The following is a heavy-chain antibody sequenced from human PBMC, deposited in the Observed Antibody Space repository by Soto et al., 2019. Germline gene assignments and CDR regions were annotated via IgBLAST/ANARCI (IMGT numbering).Heavy chain of an antibody. CDR2: INAGNGNT. CDR1: GYTFTSYG. CDR3: ARDRAYSGYDY. Sequence: ASVKVSCKASGYTFTSYGISWVRQAPGQRLEWMGWINAGNGNTKYSQKFQGRVTITRDTSASTAYMELSSLRSEDTAVYYCARDRAYSGYDYWGQGTLVTVSS. V-gene: IGHV1-3*01. D-gene: IGHD5-12*01. J-gene: IGHJ4*02.